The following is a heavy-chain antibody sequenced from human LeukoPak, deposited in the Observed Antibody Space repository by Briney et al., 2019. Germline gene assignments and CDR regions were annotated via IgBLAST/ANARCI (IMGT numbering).Heavy chain of an antibody. D-gene: IGHD3-16*02. CDR1: GFTFSNNW. J-gene: IGHJ6*03. V-gene: IGHV3-7*01. CDR3: ARDHHHRLWDDYYYYMDV. Sequence: GRSLRLSCAVSGFTFSNNWMSWVRQAPGKGLEWVANIKQDGSDKYYVDSVKGRFTISRDNAKNSLYLQMNSLRAEDTAVYYCARDHHHRLWDDYYYYMDVWGKGTTVTISS. CDR2: IKQDGSDK.